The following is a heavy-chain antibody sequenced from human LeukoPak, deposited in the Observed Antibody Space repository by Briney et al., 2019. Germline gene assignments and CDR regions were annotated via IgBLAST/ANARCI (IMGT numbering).Heavy chain of an antibody. CDR1: GYTFSGHY. V-gene: IGHV1-18*04. CDR3: ARLGMAATSRRFDP. J-gene: IGHJ5*02. CDR2: ISAYNGNT. D-gene: IGHD2-15*01. Sequence: GASVKVSCKASGYTFSGHYLHWVRQAPGQGLEWMGWISAYNGNTNYAQKLQGRVTMTTDTSTSTAYMELRSLRSDDTAVYYCARLGMAATSRRFDPWGQGTLVTVSS.